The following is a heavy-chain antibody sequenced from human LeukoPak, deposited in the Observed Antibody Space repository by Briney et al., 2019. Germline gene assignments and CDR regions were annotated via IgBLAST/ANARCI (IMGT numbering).Heavy chain of an antibody. V-gene: IGHV3-30*02. CDR1: GFTFSSYG. J-gene: IGHJ6*02. CDR3: AKSFDYGDYVEPYYYYGMDV. CDR2: IWYDGSNK. Sequence: GGSLRLSCAASGFTFSSYGMHWVRQAPGKGLEWVAVIWYDGSNKYYADSVKGRFTISRDNSKNTLYLQMNSLRAEDTAVYYCAKSFDYGDYVEPYYYYGMDVWGQGTTVTVSS. D-gene: IGHD4-17*01.